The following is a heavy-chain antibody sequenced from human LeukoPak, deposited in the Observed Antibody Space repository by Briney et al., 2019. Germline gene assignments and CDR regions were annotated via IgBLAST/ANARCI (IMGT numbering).Heavy chain of an antibody. CDR1: EFTFSSYA. CDR3: AREGQQLVPGYFDY. J-gene: IGHJ4*02. V-gene: IGHV3-30-3*01. CDR2: ISYDRSNK. Sequence: GSLRLSCAASEFTFSSYAMHWVRQAPGKGLEWVAVISYDRSNKYYADSVKGRFTISRDNSKNTLYLQMNSLRAEDTAVYYCAREGQQLVPGYFDYWGQGTLVTVYS. D-gene: IGHD6-13*01.